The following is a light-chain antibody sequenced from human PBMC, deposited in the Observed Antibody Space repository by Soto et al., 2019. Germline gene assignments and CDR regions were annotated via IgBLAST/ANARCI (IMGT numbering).Light chain of an antibody. V-gene: IGLV2-8*01. J-gene: IGLJ3*02. CDR2: EVT. CDR1: SSDVGAYNY. CDR3: TSYVGNNIWV. Sequence: QSALTQPPSESGSPGQSVTISCTGTSSDVGAYNYVSWYQQYPGKAPKLMIYEVTKRPSGVPDRFSGSKSGNTASLTVSGLQAEDEADYYCTSYVGNNIWVFGGGTKLTVL.